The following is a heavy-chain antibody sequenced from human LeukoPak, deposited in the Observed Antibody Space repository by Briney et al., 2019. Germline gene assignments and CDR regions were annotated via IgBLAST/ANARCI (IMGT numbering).Heavy chain of an antibody. CDR3: ARGVGATHFDY. D-gene: IGHD1-26*01. CDR1: GFTFSSYW. J-gene: IGHJ4*02. Sequence: GGSLRLSCAASGFTFSSYWMSWVRQAPGKGLEWVAIIKQDGTEKYYVDSVKGRFTISRDNAKDSLYLQMSSLRAEDTAVYYCARGVGATHFDYWGQGTPVTVSS. V-gene: IGHV3-7*04. CDR2: IKQDGTEK.